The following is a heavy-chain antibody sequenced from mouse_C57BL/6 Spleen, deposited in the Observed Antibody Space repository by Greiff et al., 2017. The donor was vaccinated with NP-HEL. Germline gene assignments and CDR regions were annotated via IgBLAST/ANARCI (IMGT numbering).Heavy chain of an antibody. CDR2: IDPETGGT. CDR1: GYTFTDYE. V-gene: IGHV1-15*01. D-gene: IGHD2-2*01. J-gene: IGHJ2*01. CDR3: TDRGYGYDDGGVDY. Sequence: QVQLQQSGAELVRPGASVTLSCKASGYTFTDYEMHWVKQTPVHGLEWIGAIDPETGGTAYNQKFKGKAILTADKSSSTAYMELRSLTSEDPAVYYCTDRGYGYDDGGVDYWGQGTTLTVSS.